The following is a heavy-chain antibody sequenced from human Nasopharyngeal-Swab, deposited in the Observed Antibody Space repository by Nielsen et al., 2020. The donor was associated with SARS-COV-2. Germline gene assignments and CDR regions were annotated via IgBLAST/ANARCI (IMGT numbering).Heavy chain of an antibody. J-gene: IGHJ4*02. CDR3: ARGRVGYDSSGYYYNLDY. D-gene: IGHD3-22*01. CDR2: IIPTFGTA. CDR1: GGTFSSYA. Sequence: SVKVSCKASGGTFSSYAISWVRQAPGQGLEWMGGIIPTFGTANYAQKFQGRVTITADKSTSTAYMELSSLRSEDTAVYYCARGRVGYDSSGYYYNLDYWGQGTLVTVSS. V-gene: IGHV1-69*06.